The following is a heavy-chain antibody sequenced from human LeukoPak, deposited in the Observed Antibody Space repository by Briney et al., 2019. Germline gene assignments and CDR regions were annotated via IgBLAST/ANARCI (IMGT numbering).Heavy chain of an antibody. CDR1: RFTFSSYA. CDR3: ARDRSSRDSSGYFDY. J-gene: IGHJ4*02. Sequence: GGSVRLSCAASRFTFSSYAMHWVRQAPGKGLEWVAVISYDGSNKYYADSVKGRFTISRDNSKNTPYLQMNSLRAEDTAVYYCARDRSSRDSSGYFDYWGQGTLVTVSS. V-gene: IGHV3-30*04. D-gene: IGHD3-22*01. CDR2: ISYDGSNK.